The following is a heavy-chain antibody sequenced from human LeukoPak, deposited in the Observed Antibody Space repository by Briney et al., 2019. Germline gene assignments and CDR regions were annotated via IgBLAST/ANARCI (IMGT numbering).Heavy chain of an antibody. V-gene: IGHV3-30*02. CDR1: GFTFSSYN. CDR3: AKDPPSVVANAFHI. CDR2: THFDEGEK. D-gene: IGHD5-12*01. Sequence: GGSLRLSCAASGFTFSSYNMHWVRQAPGKGLEWVALTHFDEGEKFYADSVKGGFTISRDNSKNTLYLEIDSLRADDTAVYSCAKDPPSVVANAFHIWGQGTMVTVSS. J-gene: IGHJ3*02.